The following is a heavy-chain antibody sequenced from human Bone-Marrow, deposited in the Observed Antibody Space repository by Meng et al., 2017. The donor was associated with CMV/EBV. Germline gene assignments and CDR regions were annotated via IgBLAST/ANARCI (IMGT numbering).Heavy chain of an antibody. CDR1: GFTFKTYP. Sequence: GGSLRLSCAASGFTFKTYPMHWVRQAPGKGLEWVAVISHDGKIKYYADSVKGRFTISRDNSRNTLYLQMHSLRVEDTAVYYCARDTLSWNFDYWGQGTLVTVSS. V-gene: IGHV3-30*04. D-gene: IGHD6-13*01. J-gene: IGHJ4*02. CDR2: ISHDGKIK. CDR3: ARDTLSWNFDY.